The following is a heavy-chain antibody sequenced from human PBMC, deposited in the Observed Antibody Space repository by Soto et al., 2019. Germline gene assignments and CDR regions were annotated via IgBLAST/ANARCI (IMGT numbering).Heavy chain of an antibody. CDR3: GRGGSDSPMAPSY. CDR2: INPDGSDT. CDR1: GFTFSRYW. Sequence: PGGSLRLSCAASGFTFSRYWMHWVRQTPGKGLVWVSRINPDGSDTDYADSVKGRFTISRDNAKNTLFLQMDSLRAEDTAVFYCGRGGSDSPMAPSYWGQGTLVTASS. V-gene: IGHV3-74*01. J-gene: IGHJ4*02. D-gene: IGHD5-18*01.